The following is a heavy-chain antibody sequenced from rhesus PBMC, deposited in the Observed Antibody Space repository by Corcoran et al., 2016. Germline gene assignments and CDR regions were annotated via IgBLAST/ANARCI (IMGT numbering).Heavy chain of an antibody. CDR2: IYGSSGNT. CDR1: GYSINSYY. D-gene: IGHD6-13*01. CDR3: ARCGFAAGRLYFDF. Sequence: QVQLQESGPGLVTPSATLSLTCAVSGYSINSYYWTWLRQPPGQGLEWIGRIYGSSGNTNYNPSLRSRVTISRDTSKNQFSLKLNSVTAADTAIYYCARCGFAAGRLYFDFWGQGVLVTVSS. J-gene: IGHJ4*01. V-gene: IGHV4-147*01.